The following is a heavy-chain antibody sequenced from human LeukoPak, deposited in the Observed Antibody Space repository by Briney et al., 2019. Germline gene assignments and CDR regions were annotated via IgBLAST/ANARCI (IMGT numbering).Heavy chain of an antibody. Sequence: ASVKVSCKASGYTFTGYYMHWVRQAPGQGLEWMGWINPNSGGTNYAQKFQGRVTMTRDTSISTAYMELSRLRSDDTAVYYCARDGEAITGYSRSWFGIFDYYYYYGMDVWGQGTTVTVSS. J-gene: IGHJ6*02. CDR3: ARDGEAITGYSRSWFGIFDYYYYYGMDV. D-gene: IGHD6-13*01. CDR1: GYTFTGYY. V-gene: IGHV1-2*02. CDR2: INPNSGGT.